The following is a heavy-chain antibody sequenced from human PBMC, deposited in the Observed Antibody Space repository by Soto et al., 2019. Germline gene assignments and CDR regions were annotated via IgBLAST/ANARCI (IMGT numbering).Heavy chain of an antibody. D-gene: IGHD6-6*01. CDR1: GFTFSSYA. CDR2: ISGSGGST. J-gene: IGHJ4*02. CDR3: AKNGDAVPIAARHHY. V-gene: IGHV3-23*01. Sequence: PGGSLRLSCAASGFTFSSYAMSWVRQAPGKGLEWVSAISGSGGSTYYADSVKGRFTISRDNSKNTLYLQMNSLRAEDTAVYYCAKNGDAVPIAARHHYWGQGTLVTVSS.